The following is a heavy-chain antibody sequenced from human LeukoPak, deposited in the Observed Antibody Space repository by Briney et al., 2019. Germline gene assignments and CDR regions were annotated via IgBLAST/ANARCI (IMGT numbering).Heavy chain of an antibody. CDR1: GGSISRSNW. CDR2: IYHSGST. D-gene: IGHD3-3*01. CDR3: AKVKYYDFPHGGFDY. Sequence: PSETLSLTCAVSGGSISRSNWWSWVRPPPGKGLEWIGEIYHSGSTNYNPSLKSRVTISVDKSKNQFSLKLSSVTAADTAVYYCAKVKYYDFPHGGFDYWGQGTLVTVSS. J-gene: IGHJ4*02. V-gene: IGHV4-4*02.